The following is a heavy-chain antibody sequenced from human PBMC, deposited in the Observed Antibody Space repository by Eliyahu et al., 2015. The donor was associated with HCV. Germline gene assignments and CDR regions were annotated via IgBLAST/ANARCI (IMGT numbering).Heavy chain of an antibody. J-gene: IGHJ5*01. V-gene: IGHV4-61*01. Sequence: QVLLQESGPGLVRPSDTLSLTCSVSGGSVXSRXHYWSWIRQSPGKGLEWMGFIHSSGISTYNPSLRRRMSISLDTSRNQFSLNLTSVSAADTAVYYCTRDPSGWTVGDSWGPGTLVTVSS. D-gene: IGHD3/OR15-3a*01. CDR3: TRDPSGWTVGDS. CDR2: IHSSGIS. CDR1: GGSVXSRXHY.